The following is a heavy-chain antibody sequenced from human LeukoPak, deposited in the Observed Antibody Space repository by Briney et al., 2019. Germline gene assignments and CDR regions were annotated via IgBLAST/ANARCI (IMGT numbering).Heavy chain of an antibody. V-gene: IGHV1-3*01. J-gene: IGHJ6*02. D-gene: IGHD6-19*01. CDR1: GYTFTSYA. CDR2: INAGNGNT. CDR3: AREGSVAQGYYYGMDV. Sequence: ASVKVSCKASGYTFTSYAMHWVRQAPGQRLEWMGWINAGNGNTKYSQKFQGRVTITRDTSASTAYMELSSLRSEDTAVYYCAREGSVAQGYYYGMDVWGQGTTVTVSS.